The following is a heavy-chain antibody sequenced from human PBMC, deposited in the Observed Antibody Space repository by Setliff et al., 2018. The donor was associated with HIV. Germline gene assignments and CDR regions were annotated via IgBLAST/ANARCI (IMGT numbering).Heavy chain of an antibody. Sequence: SETLSLTCTVSGDSISTDYWTWIRQPPGKGLEWIGSIYYSGSTYYNPSLKSRVTISVDTSKNQFSLKLSSVTAADTAVYYCARQGGSGWSFDYWGQGTLVTVSS. CDR1: GDSISTDY. V-gene: IGHV4-39*01. CDR2: IYYSGST. D-gene: IGHD6-19*01. J-gene: IGHJ4*02. CDR3: ARQGGSGWSFDY.